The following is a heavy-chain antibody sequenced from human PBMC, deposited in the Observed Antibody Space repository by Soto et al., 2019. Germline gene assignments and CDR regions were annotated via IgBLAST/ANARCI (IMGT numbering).Heavy chain of an antibody. J-gene: IGHJ6*03. CDR3: ARDRNNYYYMDV. V-gene: IGHV3-11*01. CDR1: GFTLRDYY. Sequence: PGGALRLSLAAPGFTLRDYYNILVPPAPGKGLEWVSCISSSGDTIYYADSVKGRFTISRDNARNSLFLQMNSLRAEDTAVYYGARDRNNYYYMDVWGKGTTVTVSS. CDR2: ISSSGDTI.